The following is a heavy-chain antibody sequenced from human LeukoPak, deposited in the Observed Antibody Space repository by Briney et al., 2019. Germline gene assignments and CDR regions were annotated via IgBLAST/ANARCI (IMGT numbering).Heavy chain of an antibody. CDR3: ASGSYARDAFDI. D-gene: IGHD1-26*01. CDR2: INPNSGGT. J-gene: IGHJ3*02. CDR1: GYTFTGYY. V-gene: IGHV1-2*02. Sequence: ASVKVSCKASGYTFTGYYMHWVRQAPGQGLEWMGWINPNSGGTNYAQKIQGRVNMTRDTSISIAYMELSRLRSDDTAVYYCASGSYARDAFDIWGQGTMVTVSS.